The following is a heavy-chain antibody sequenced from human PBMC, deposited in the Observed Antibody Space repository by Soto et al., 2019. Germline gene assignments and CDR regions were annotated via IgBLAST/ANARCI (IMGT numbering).Heavy chain of an antibody. V-gene: IGHV3-23*01. D-gene: IGHD6-13*01. Sequence: GGSLRLSCAASGFTFSSYAMSWVRQAPGKGLEWVSAISGSGGSTYYADSVKGRFTISRDNSKNTRYLQMNSLRAEDTAVYYCAKVRGIAAAGTNYYYGMDVWGQGTTVTVSS. CDR2: ISGSGGST. CDR1: GFTFSSYA. J-gene: IGHJ6*02. CDR3: AKVRGIAAAGTNYYYGMDV.